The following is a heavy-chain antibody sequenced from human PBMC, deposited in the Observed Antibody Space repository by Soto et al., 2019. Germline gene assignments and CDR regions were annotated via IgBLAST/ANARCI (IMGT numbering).Heavy chain of an antibody. J-gene: IGHJ6*02. V-gene: IGHV3-30-3*01. CDR1: GFTFSSYA. Sequence: ESGGGVVQPGRSLRLSCAASGFTFSSYAMHWVRQAPGKGLEWVAVISYDGSNKYYADSVKGRFTISRDNSKNTLYLQMNSLRAADTAVYYCARHYCSGGSCYQGAYYYYYYGMDVWGQGTTVTVSS. CDR3: ARHYCSGGSCYQGAYYYYYYGMDV. D-gene: IGHD2-15*01. CDR2: ISYDGSNK.